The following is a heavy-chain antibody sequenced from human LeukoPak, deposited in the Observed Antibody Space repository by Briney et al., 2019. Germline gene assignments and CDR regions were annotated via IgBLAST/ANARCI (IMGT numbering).Heavy chain of an antibody. CDR1: GFTFSSYA. V-gene: IGHV3-23*01. D-gene: IGHD3-22*01. J-gene: IGHJ4*02. CDR2: ISGSGGST. CDR3: AKGMRPMIVVVIIAPHITFDY. Sequence: PGGSLRLSCAASGFTFSSYAMSWVRQAPGKGLEWVSAISGSGGSTYYADSVKGRFTISRDNPKNTLYLQMNSLRAEDTAVYYCAKGMRPMIVVVIIAPHITFDYWGQGTLVTVSS.